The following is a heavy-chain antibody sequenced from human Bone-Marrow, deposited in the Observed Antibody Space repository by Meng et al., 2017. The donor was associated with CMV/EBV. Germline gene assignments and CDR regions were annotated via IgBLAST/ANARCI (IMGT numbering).Heavy chain of an antibody. V-gene: IGHV1-46*01. CDR2: INPSGGST. CDR1: GYTFTSYY. J-gene: IGHJ3*02. CDR3: ARMPVVPAALAGAFDI. D-gene: IGHD2-2*01. Sequence: ASVKVSCKASGYTFTSYYMHWVRRAPGQGLEWMGIINPSGGSTSYAQKFQGRVTMTRDTSTSTVYMELSSLRSEDTAVYYCARMPVVPAALAGAFDIWGQGTMVTVSS.